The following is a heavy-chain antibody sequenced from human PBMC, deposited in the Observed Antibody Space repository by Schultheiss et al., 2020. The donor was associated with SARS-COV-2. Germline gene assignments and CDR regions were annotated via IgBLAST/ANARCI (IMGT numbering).Heavy chain of an antibody. CDR1: GFTVISNY. CDR2: IRDGETT. Sequence: GGSLRLSCAASGFTVISNYMSWVRQAPGKGLEWVSVIRDGETTFYADSVRGRFTISRDNAKNTLSLQMNSLRAEDTAVYYCARAILPAPFDAWGPGTLVTVSS. J-gene: IGHJ4*02. CDR3: ARAILPAPFDA. V-gene: IGHV3-53*01.